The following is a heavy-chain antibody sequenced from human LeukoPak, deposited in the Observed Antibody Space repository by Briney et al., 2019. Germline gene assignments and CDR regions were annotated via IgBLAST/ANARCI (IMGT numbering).Heavy chain of an antibody. D-gene: IGHD6-19*01. CDR1: GFTFSSYS. J-gene: IGHJ4*02. V-gene: IGHV3-48*04. CDR2: TSSRSSTI. CDR3: ARDRSVVAGRYYFDY. Sequence: GGSLRLSCAASGFTFSSYSMNWVRQAQGKGLEWISYTSSRSSTIYYADSVKGRFSISRDNAENSLYLQMNSLRAEDTAVYYCARDRSVVAGRYYFDYWGQGTLVTVSS.